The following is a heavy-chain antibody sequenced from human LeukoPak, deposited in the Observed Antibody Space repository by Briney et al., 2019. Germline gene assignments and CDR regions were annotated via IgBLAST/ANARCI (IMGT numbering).Heavy chain of an antibody. V-gene: IGHV3-23*01. CDR1: GFTFSSYA. Sequence: GGSLRLSCAASGFTFSSYAMSWVRQAPGKGLEWVSAISGSGGSTYYADSVKGRFIISRDNYKNTLYLQMNSLRDEDTAVYYCAKEGGYDLLDFDYWGQGTLVTVSS. CDR2: ISGSGGST. D-gene: IGHD5-12*01. J-gene: IGHJ4*02. CDR3: AKEGGYDLLDFDY.